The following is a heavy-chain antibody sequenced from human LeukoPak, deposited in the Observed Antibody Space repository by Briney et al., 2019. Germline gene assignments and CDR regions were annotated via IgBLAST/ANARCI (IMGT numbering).Heavy chain of an antibody. V-gene: IGHV3-23*01. CDR3: AKVRATMIVVEDYFDY. D-gene: IGHD3-22*01. CDR1: GFTFSSYG. Sequence: GGSLRLSCAASGFTFSSYGMSWVRQAPGKGLEWVSAISGSGGSTYYADSVKGRFTISRDNSKNTLYLQMNSLRAEDTAVYYCAKVRATMIVVEDYFDYWGQGTLVTVSS. J-gene: IGHJ4*02. CDR2: ISGSGGST.